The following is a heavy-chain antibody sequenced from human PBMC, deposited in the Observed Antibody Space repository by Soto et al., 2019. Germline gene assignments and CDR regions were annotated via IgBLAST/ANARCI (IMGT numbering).Heavy chain of an antibody. CDR3: ARFLGPNLGYCSGGRCFDTYYYMDV. CDR1: GGSFSRYY. V-gene: IGHV4-34*01. Sequence: PSETLSLTCTVYGGSFSRYYWSSIRQPPGKGLEWIGEINHSGSTNYNPSLKCQVTISVDTSKNQFSLKLSSVTAADTAVYYCARFLGPNLGYCSGGRCFDTYYYMDVWGKGTTVNVSS. D-gene: IGHD2-15*01. CDR2: INHSGST. J-gene: IGHJ6*03.